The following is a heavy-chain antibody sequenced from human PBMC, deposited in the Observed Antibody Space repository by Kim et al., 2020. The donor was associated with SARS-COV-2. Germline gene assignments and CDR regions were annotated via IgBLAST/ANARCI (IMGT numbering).Heavy chain of an antibody. V-gene: IGHV3-23*01. D-gene: IGHD6-6*01. J-gene: IGHJ4*02. CDR3: AKDSQVITYSSSWLTSDY. Sequence: GGSLRLSCAASGFTFSSYAMSWVRQAPGKGLEWVSAISGSGGSTYYADSVKGRFTISRDNSKNTLYLQMNSLRAEDTTVYYCAKDSQVITYSSSWLTSDYWGQGTLVTVSS. CDR1: GFTFSSYA. CDR2: ISGSGGST.